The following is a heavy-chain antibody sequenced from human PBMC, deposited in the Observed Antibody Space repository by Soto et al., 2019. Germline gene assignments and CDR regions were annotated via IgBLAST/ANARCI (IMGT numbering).Heavy chain of an antibody. CDR2: IRQDGSED. CDR1: GFTFSNFW. J-gene: IGHJ4*02. CDR3: AGGSGWLIDH. Sequence: LRLSCAASGFTFSNFWMNWVRQAPGRGLEWLAIIRQDGSEDLYVDSLKDRFTISRDSAKNSLYLQINSLRAEDTAVYYCAGGSGWLIDHWGQGTLVTVSS. V-gene: IGHV3-7*04. D-gene: IGHD3-10*01.